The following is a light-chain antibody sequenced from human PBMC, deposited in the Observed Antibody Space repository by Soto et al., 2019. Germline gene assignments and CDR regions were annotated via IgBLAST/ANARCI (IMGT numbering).Light chain of an antibody. J-gene: IGKJ1*01. V-gene: IGKV1-5*03. CDR2: KAS. CDR1: QTISSW. Sequence: DIQMTQSPSSLSSCGGDRFTITGGASQTISSWLAWYQQKPGKAPKLLIYKASTLKSGVPSRFSGSGSGTEFTLTISSLQPDDFATYYCQHYNSYSEAFGQGTKVDI. CDR3: QHYNSYSEA.